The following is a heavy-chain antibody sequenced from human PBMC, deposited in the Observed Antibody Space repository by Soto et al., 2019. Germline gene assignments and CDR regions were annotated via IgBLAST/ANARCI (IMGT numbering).Heavy chain of an antibody. V-gene: IGHV2-5*01. D-gene: IGHD6-13*01. J-gene: IGHJ3*02. CDR3: AHMWAADASGAFDI. CDR1: GFSLSTSGVG. Sequence: QITLKESGPTLVKPTQTLTLTCTFSGFSLSTSGVGVGWIRQPPVKALAWLALIYCNDDKRYSPSLKSRLTIPKDTSKTQVVLTMTNMAPVDTATYYCAHMWAADASGAFDIWGQGTMVTVSS. CDR2: IYCNDDK.